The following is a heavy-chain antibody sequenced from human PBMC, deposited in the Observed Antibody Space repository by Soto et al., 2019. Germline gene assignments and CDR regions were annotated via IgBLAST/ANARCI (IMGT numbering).Heavy chain of an antibody. CDR2: IIPIFNST. D-gene: IGHD2-2*02. J-gene: IGHJ4*02. V-gene: IGHV1-69*06. CDR3: AREGRGKKAGYNGLVSLGY. Sequence: GASVKLSCKVSGSRFSNYVISWVRQAPGHGLEWLGRIIPIFNSTKYAQSFQGRVTITADKSTSTASLELSSLRSDDTAVYYCAREGRGKKAGYNGLVSLGYWGQGTLVTVSS. CDR1: GSRFSNYV.